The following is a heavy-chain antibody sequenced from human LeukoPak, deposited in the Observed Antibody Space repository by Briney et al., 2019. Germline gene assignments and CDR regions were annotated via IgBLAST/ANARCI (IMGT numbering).Heavy chain of an antibody. CDR2: ISSSSSYI. J-gene: IGHJ4*02. Sequence: GGSLRLSCAASGFTFSSYSMNWVRQAPGKGLEWVSSISSSSSYIYYADSVKGRFTISRDNAKNSLYLQMNSLRAEDTAVYYCARDRGGYVDYGDFDYWGQGTLVTVSS. CDR3: ARDRGGYVDYGDFDY. V-gene: IGHV3-21*01. D-gene: IGHD4-17*01. CDR1: GFTFSSYS.